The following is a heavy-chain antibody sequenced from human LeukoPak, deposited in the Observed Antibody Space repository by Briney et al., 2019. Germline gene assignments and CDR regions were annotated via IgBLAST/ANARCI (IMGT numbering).Heavy chain of an antibody. CDR3: ARGLRLPMVRGTFDY. CDR1: GGSFSGYY. CDR2: INHSRST. D-gene: IGHD3-10*01. V-gene: IGHV4-34*01. J-gene: IGHJ4*02. Sequence: SETLSLTCAVYGGSFSGYYWSWLRQPPGKGLEGIGEINHSRSTNYNPSLKSRVAISVDTSKNQFSLKLSSVTAADTAVYYCARGLRLPMVRGTFDYWGQGTLVTVSS.